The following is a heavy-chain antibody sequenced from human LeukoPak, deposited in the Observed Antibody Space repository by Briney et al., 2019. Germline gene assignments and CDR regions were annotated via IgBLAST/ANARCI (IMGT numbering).Heavy chain of an antibody. D-gene: IGHD6-6*01. CDR3: ARRHVEYSSSSDPYYFAY. CDR2: LYYSGST. Sequence: SETLSLTCTVSGGSISSYYWTWIRQPPGKGLEWIGYLYYSGSTNYNPSLKSRVTISVDTSKNQFSLKLSSVTAADTAVYYCARRHVEYSSSSDPYYFAYWGQGTLVTVSS. CDR1: GGSISSYY. J-gene: IGHJ4*02. V-gene: IGHV4-59*01.